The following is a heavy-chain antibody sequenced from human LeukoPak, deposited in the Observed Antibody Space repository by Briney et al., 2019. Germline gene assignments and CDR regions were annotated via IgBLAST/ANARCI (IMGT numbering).Heavy chain of an antibody. CDR2: INHSGST. V-gene: IGHV4-34*01. Sequence: PSEALSLTCAVYGGSFSGYYWSWIRQPPGKGLEWIGEINHSGSTNYNPSLKSRVTISVDTSKNQFSLKLSSVTAADTAVYYCASSYSSGWRAAFDYWGQGTLVTVSS. D-gene: IGHD6-19*01. J-gene: IGHJ4*02. CDR3: ASSYSSGWRAAFDY. CDR1: GGSFSGYY.